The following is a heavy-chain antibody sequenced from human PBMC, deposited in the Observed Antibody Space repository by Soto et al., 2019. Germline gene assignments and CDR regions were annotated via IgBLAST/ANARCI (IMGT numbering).Heavy chain of an antibody. J-gene: IGHJ4*02. CDR1: GFTFSSYC. Sequence: GGSLRLSCAASGFTFSSYCMHWVRQAPGKGLEWVALIRSDGSNIQYADSVKGRFTISRDNSRKILYLQMDSLRADDTAVYYCARDGVGATTYFGYLDYWGQGAPVTVSS. CDR3: ARDGVGATTYFGYLDY. V-gene: IGHV3-33*08. CDR2: IRSDGSNI. D-gene: IGHD1-26*01.